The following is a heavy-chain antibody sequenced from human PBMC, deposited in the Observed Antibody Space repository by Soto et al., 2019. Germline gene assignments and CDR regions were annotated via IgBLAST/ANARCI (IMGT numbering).Heavy chain of an antibody. V-gene: IGHV4-34*02. CDR3: ARDKNYYYYGMDV. Sequence: QVQLQQWGAGLLKPSETLSLTCAVYSGSFSGYYWNWIRQPPGKGLEWIGELNHSGGTNYNPSLKSRVSISVDTSKNQFSLRLNSVTAADTAVYYCARDKNYYYYGMDVWGQGTTVTVSS. J-gene: IGHJ6*02. CDR2: LNHSGGT. CDR1: SGSFSGYY.